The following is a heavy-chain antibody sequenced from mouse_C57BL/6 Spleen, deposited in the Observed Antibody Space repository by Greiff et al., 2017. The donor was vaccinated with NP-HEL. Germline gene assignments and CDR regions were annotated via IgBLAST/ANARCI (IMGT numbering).Heavy chain of an antibody. Sequence: QVQLQQPGTELVKPGASVKLSCKASGYTFTSYWMHWVKQRPGQGLEWIGNINPSNGGTNYNEKFKSKATLTVDKSSSTAYMQLSSLTSEDSAVYYCARRGAIYSGNPPAFGYWGQGTLVTVSA. CDR2: INPSNGGT. D-gene: IGHD2-1*01. J-gene: IGHJ3*01. CDR3: ARRGAIYSGNPPAFGY. V-gene: IGHV1-53*01. CDR1: GYTFTSYW.